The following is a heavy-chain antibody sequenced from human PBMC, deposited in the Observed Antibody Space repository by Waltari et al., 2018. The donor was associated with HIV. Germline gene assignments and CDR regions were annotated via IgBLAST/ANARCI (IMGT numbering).Heavy chain of an antibody. CDR2: IRTNPYTFAT. CDR3: TTAPGGDY. D-gene: IGHD3-16*01. J-gene: IGHJ4*02. CDR1: GFTFSDSA. V-gene: IGHV3-73*02. Sequence: VQLVESGGGLVQPGGSLQLSCAASGFTFSDSAVHWVRQASGKGLEWVGHIRTNPYTFATIYAESVKSRFTFSRDDSKNTAYLEMDSLKTEDTAMYYCTTAPGGDYWGQGTLVTVSS.